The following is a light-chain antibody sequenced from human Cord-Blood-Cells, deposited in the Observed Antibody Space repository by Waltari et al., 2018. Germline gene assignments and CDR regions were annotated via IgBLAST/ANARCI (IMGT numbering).Light chain of an antibody. CDR3: QQYYSTLALT. J-gene: IGKJ4*01. Sequence: TINCKSSQSVLYSSNNKNYLAWYQQKPGQPPKLLIYWASTRESGVPDRFSGSGSGTDFTLTISSLQAEDVAVYYCQQYYSTLALTFGGGTKVEIK. CDR2: WAS. V-gene: IGKV4-1*01. CDR1: QSVLYSSNNKNY.